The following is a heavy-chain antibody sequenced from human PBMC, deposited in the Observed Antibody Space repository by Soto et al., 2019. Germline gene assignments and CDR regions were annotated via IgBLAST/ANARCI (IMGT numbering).Heavy chain of an antibody. Sequence: PGGSLRLSCAASGFTFSNAWMSWVRQAPGKGLEWVGRIKSKTDGGTTDYAAPVKGRFTISRDDSKNTLYLQMNSLKTEDTAVYYCTTDIQRFYDYIWGSYRPDSFDYWGQGTLVTVSS. V-gene: IGHV3-15*01. J-gene: IGHJ4*02. CDR1: GFTFSNAW. CDR3: TTDIQRFYDYIWGSYRPDSFDY. CDR2: IKSKTDGGTT. D-gene: IGHD3-16*02.